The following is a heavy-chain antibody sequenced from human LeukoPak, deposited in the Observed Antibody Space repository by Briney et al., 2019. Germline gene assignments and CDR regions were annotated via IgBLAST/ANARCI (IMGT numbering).Heavy chain of an antibody. CDR2: INPSGGST. CDR3: ARGYGSDPVDY. D-gene: IGHD3-10*01. V-gene: IGHV1-46*01. CDR1: GYTFTIYY. J-gene: IGHJ4*02. Sequence: VASVKVSCKASGYTFTIYYMHWVRQAPGQGLEWMGIINPSGGSTGYAQKFQGRVTMTRDTSTSTVYMELSSLRSEDTAVYYCARGYGSDPVDYWGQGTLVTVSS.